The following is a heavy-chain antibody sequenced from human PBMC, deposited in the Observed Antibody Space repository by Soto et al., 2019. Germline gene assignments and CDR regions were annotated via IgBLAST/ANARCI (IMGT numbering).Heavy chain of an antibody. D-gene: IGHD1-1*01. V-gene: IGHV3-74*01. Sequence: EVQLVESGGGLVQPGGSLRLSCAASGFTFSSYWMHWVRQAPGKGLVWVSRINSDGSSTSYADSVKGRFTISRDNAKNTLYLQMNSLRAEDTAVYYCARDRTDPIGPYYYYGMDVWGQGTTVTVSS. J-gene: IGHJ6*02. CDR1: GFTFSSYW. CDR2: INSDGSST. CDR3: ARDRTDPIGPYYYYGMDV.